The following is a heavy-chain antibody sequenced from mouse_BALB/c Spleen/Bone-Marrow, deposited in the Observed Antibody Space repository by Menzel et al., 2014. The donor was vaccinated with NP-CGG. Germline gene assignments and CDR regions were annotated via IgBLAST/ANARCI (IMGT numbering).Heavy chain of an antibody. Sequence: VKLMESGPGLVAPSQSLSITCTVSGFSLTSYGVHWVRQPPGKGLEWLGVIWAGGSTNYNSALMSRLSISKDNSKSXVFLKMNSLQTDDTAMYYCAREGGYYYGSRVAWFAYWGQGTLVTVSA. CDR1: GFSLTSYG. J-gene: IGHJ3*01. V-gene: IGHV2-9*02. CDR2: IWAGGST. CDR3: AREGGYYYGSRVAWFAY. D-gene: IGHD1-1*01.